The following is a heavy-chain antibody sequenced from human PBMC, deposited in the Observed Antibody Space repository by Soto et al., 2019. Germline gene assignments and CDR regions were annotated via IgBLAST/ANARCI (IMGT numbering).Heavy chain of an antibody. V-gene: IGHV1-18*01. CDR3: ACSLLVGYGLEGESD. J-gene: IGHJ4*02. Sequence: QVQLVQSGAEVKKPGASVKVSCKASGYTFTSYGITWVRQAPGHGLEWMGWISAYNGNTNYAQKLHGRVTMNTDTSASTAYMRLRSVRSDDTAVYYCACSLLVGYGLEGESDWGQGTLVTVSS. CDR2: ISAYNGNT. CDR1: GYTFTSYG. D-gene: IGHD5-18*01.